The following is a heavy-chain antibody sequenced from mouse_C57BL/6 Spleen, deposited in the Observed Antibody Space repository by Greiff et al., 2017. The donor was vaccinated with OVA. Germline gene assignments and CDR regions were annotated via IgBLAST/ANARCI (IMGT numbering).Heavy chain of an antibody. V-gene: IGHV1-52*01. CDR3: ARPPSSGSWFAY. Sequence: QVQLKQPGAELVRPGSSVKLSCKASGYTFTSYWMHWVKQRPIQGLEWIGNIDPSDSETHYNQKFKDKATLTVDKSSSTAYMQLSSLTSEDSAVYYCARPPSSGSWFAYWGQGTLVTVSA. CDR2: IDPSDSET. D-gene: IGHD3-2*02. CDR1: GYTFTSYW. J-gene: IGHJ3*01.